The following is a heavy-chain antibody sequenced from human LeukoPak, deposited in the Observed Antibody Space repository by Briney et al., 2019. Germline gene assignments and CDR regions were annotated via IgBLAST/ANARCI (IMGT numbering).Heavy chain of an antibody. D-gene: IGHD3-16*02. Sequence: GGSLSLSCAASGSIFSDYWMHWVRQGPGKGLVWVSRIKSDGSSTSYAESVKGRFTISRDNAKNTVYVHMNSLRDEDTAVYYCASRELSFHWGQGTLVTVSS. CDR1: GSIFSDYW. CDR2: IKSDGSST. V-gene: IGHV3-74*01. J-gene: IGHJ4*02. CDR3: ASRELSFH.